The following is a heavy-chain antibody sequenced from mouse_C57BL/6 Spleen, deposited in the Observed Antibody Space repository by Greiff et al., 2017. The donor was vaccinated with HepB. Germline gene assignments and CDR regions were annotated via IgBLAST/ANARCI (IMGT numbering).Heavy chain of an antibody. Sequence: EVQLQQSGAELVRPGASVKLSCTASGFNIKDYYMHWVKQRPEQGLEWIGRIDPEDGDTEYAPKFQGKATMTADTSSNTAYLQLSSLTSEDTAVYYCTIDYDGAWFAYWGQGTLVTVSA. V-gene: IGHV14-1*01. CDR3: TIDYDGAWFAY. J-gene: IGHJ3*01. CDR1: GFNIKDYY. CDR2: IDPEDGDT. D-gene: IGHD2-4*01.